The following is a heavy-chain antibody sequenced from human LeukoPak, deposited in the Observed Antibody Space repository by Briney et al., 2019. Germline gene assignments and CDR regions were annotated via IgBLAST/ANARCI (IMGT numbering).Heavy chain of an antibody. Sequence: YXSWXRQAPGKGLEWVSLLYTGGRTYYADSVEGRFTISRDDSKNTVYLHMNTVRAEDTAMYYCARGGVNYWNPRYWGQGTLVTVSS. CDR2: LYTGGRT. CDR3: ARGGVNYWNPRY. V-gene: IGHV3-53*01. J-gene: IGHJ4*02. D-gene: IGHD1-1*01. CDR1: Y.